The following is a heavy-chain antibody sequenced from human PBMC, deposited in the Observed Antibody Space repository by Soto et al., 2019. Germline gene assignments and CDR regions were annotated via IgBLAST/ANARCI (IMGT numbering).Heavy chain of an antibody. CDR2: ISSSSSYI. CDR1: VFTFSIYS. D-gene: IGHD3-3*01. Sequence: RGSLLLSCASSVFTFSIYSMDWVRQAPGNGLERASSISSSSSYIYYADSVKGRFTISRDNAKNSLYRQMNSLRAEDTAVYYCARDVQGYDFWSGYPRDRPFDYWGQGTMVTVSS. CDR3: ARDVQGYDFWSGYPRDRPFDY. J-gene: IGHJ4*02. V-gene: IGHV3-21*01.